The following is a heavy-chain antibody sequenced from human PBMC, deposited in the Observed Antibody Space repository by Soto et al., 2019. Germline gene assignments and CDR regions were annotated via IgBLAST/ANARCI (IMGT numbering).Heavy chain of an antibody. J-gene: IGHJ4*02. CDR2: INARSTHI. CDR3: ARDGGSLNF. D-gene: IGHD2-15*01. V-gene: IGHV3-21*01. Sequence: LVESGGGLVKPGGSLRLSCAASGFTFSESSLNWVRQAPGKGLEWVSSINARSTHIFYADSGKGRFTISRDNAKNSLYLQMDNCTAEDTAVYYCARDGGSLNFWGQGTLVTVSS. CDR1: GFTFSESS.